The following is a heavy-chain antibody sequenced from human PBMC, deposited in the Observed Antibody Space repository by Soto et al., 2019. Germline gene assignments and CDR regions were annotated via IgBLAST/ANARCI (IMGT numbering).Heavy chain of an antibody. D-gene: IGHD3-3*01. J-gene: IGHJ5*02. CDR3: ARGDDFWSGYYFPWFDP. CDR1: GYTFTSYD. Sequence: QVQLVQSVAEVKKPGASVKVSCKASGYTFTSYDINWVRQATGQGLEWMGWMNPNSGNTGYAQKFQGRVTMTRNTSISTAYMELSSLRSEDTAVYYCARGDDFWSGYYFPWFDPWGQGTLVTVSS. CDR2: MNPNSGNT. V-gene: IGHV1-8*01.